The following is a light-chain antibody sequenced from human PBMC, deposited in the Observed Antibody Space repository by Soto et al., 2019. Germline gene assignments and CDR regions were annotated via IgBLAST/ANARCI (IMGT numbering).Light chain of an antibody. CDR3: QQYNDWPPELT. V-gene: IGKV3-15*01. CDR1: QSVSSN. CDR2: GAS. Sequence: EIVMTQSPATLSVSPGERATLSCRASQSVSSNLAWYQQKPGQAPRLLIYGASTRAAGIPARFSGSGSGTDFTLTISGLQSEDSAVYYCQQYNDWPPELTFGGGTEVEIK. J-gene: IGKJ4*01.